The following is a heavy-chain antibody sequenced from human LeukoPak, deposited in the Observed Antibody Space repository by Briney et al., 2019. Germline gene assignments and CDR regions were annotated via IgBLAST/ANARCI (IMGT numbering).Heavy chain of an antibody. Sequence: SETLSLTCAVYGGSFSGYYWSWIRQPPGKGLEWIGEINHSGSTNYNQSLKSRVTISVDTSKNQFSLKLSSVTAADTAVYYCARGRVTMVRGVIIRSYYYGMDVWGKGTTVTVSS. CDR1: GGSFSGYY. V-gene: IGHV4-34*01. CDR2: INHSGST. CDR3: ARGRVTMVRGVIIRSYYYGMDV. J-gene: IGHJ6*04. D-gene: IGHD3-10*01.